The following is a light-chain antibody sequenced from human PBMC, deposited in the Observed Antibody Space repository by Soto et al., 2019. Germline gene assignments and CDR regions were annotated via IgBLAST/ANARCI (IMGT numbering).Light chain of an antibody. CDR2: AAS. Sequence: DIQMTQSPSSLSASVGDRVTITCGASQSISSYLSWYQQKPGKAPKRLIYAASSLQSGVPSRFSGSGSGTHFTLTIRSLQPEDFATYYCQQSYTTPPLTFGGGSKVEIK. V-gene: IGKV1-39*01. J-gene: IGKJ4*01. CDR1: QSISSY. CDR3: QQSYTTPPLT.